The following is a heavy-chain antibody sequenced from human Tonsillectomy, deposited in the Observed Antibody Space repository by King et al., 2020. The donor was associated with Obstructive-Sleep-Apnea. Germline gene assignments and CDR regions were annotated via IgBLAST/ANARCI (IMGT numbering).Heavy chain of an antibody. CDR3: ARHSSGWWEGFDY. V-gene: IGHV4-59*08. CDR1: GGSISSYY. CDR2: IYYSWIT. D-gene: IGHD6-19*01. Sequence: VQLQESGPGLVKPSETLSLTCTVSGGSISSYYWSLIRQPPGNGLEWIGYIYYSWITNYHPSLKSLVTISVDTSKNQFSLKLGPVPAADTAVYFCARHSSGWWEGFDYWGQGTLVTVSS. J-gene: IGHJ4*02.